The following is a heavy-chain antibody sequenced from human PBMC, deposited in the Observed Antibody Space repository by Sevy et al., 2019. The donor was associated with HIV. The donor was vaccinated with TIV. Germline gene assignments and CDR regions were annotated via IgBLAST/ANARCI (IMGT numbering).Heavy chain of an antibody. J-gene: IGHJ4*02. CDR2: IGYDGSNK. D-gene: IGHD2-8*01. Sequence: GGSLRLSCAASGFAPSTYGMHWVRQAPGKGLEWVAVIGYDGSNKYYADSVKGRFSISRANSRNKLLLPMDSQRAEDTDVYDCARDPRMYGDYLLHYFDYWGQGTLVTVSS. CDR3: ARDPRMYGDYLLHYFDY. V-gene: IGHV3-33*01. CDR1: GFAPSTYG.